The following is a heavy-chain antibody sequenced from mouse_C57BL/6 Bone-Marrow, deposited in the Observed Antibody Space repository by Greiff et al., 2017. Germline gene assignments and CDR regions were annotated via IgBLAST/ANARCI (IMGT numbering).Heavy chain of an antibody. Sequence: EVQLVESGPELVKPGASVKISCKASGYSFTDYNMNWVKQSNGKSLEWIGVINPNYGTTSYNQKFKGKATLTVDQSSSTAYMQLNSLTSEDSAVYYCAREGYYYGSSYRFYYAMDYWGQGTSVTVSS. J-gene: IGHJ4*01. CDR3: AREGYYYGSSYRFYYAMDY. CDR2: INPNYGTT. CDR1: GYSFTDYN. V-gene: IGHV1-39*01. D-gene: IGHD1-1*01.